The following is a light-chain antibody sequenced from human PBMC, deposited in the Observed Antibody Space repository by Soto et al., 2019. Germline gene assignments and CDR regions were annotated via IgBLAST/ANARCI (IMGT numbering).Light chain of an antibody. J-gene: IGKJ1*01. CDR3: QQYTNTNNPWM. CDR1: QTISTW. CDR2: DAS. V-gene: IGKV1-5*01. Sequence: DIQVTRSPPTLSSXVGCXVXXXXXXIQTISTWMAWYQQKPGKAPKLLVYDASTLQSGVASRFSGSGSGTEFTLIISGLQPDDSATYYCQQYTNTNNPWMFGQGTKVDIK.